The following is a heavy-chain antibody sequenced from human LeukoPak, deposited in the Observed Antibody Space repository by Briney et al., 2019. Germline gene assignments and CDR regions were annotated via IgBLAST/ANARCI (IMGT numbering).Heavy chain of an antibody. V-gene: IGHV4-39*01. D-gene: IGHD1-26*01. CDR2: IYYSGGT. CDR1: GGSVSSSSYY. J-gene: IGHJ4*02. CDR3: ARHSGSYYQPLDY. Sequence: SETLSLTCSVSGGSVSSSSYYWGWIRQPPGKGLEWIGSIYYSGGTYYNPSLKSRVIISVDTSKNQFSLKVSSVTAADTAVYYCARHSGSYYQPLDYWGQGTLGTVSS.